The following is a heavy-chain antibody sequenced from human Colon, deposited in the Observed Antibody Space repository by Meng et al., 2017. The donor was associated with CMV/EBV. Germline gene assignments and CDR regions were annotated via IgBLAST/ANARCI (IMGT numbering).Heavy chain of an antibody. CDR3: STDGS. D-gene: IGHD6-25*01. J-gene: IGHJ5*02. Sequence: VQLVESGGDLVKPGGSHKLSSAASGFTFKYHYMIPIRQAPGKGLEWVGRIRTTREGGTTDYAAPVEGRFSISRDDSKNTVYLHMNNLNSDDTAVYFCSTDGSWGQGTLVTVSS. V-gene: IGHV3-15*01. CDR2: IRTTREGGTT. CDR1: GFTFKYHY.